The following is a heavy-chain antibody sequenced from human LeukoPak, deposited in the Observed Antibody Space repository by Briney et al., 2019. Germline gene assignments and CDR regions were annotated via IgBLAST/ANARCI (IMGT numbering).Heavy chain of an antibody. D-gene: IGHD6-13*01. Sequence: ASVKVSCKVSGYTLTELSMHWVRQAPGKGLEWMGGFDPEDGETIYAQKFQGRVTMTEDTSTDIAYMELSSLRSEDTAVYYCATDWTRSSSSWYSFDYWGQGTLVTVSS. CDR2: FDPEDGET. V-gene: IGHV1-24*01. CDR3: ATDWTRSSSSWYSFDY. J-gene: IGHJ4*02. CDR1: GYTLTELS.